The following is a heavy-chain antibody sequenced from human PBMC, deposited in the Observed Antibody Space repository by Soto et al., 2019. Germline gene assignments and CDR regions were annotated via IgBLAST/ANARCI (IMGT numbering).Heavy chain of an antibody. J-gene: IGHJ3*02. CDR3: TTDLPDRYYYDSSGYRGLNDAFDI. CDR1: SVSNAW. Sequence: SVSNAWMNWVRQAPGKGLEWDGRIKSKTAGWTTDYAAPVKGRFTISRDDSKNTLYLQINSLKNDDTAVYYCTTDLPDRYYYDSSGYRGLNDAFDIGGQATMVTASS. CDR2: IKSKTAGWTT. V-gene: IGHV3-15*07. D-gene: IGHD3-22*01.